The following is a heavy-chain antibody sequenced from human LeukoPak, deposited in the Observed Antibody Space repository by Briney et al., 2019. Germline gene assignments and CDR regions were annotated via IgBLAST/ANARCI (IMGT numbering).Heavy chain of an antibody. CDR2: ISGSGGST. CDR3: AKPAYYGSGSPFDC. D-gene: IGHD3-10*01. V-gene: IGHV3-23*01. CDR1: GFTFSSYA. J-gene: IGHJ4*02. Sequence: GGSLRLSCAASGFTFSSYAMSWVRQAPGKWLHWVSGISGSGGSTYYADSVKGRFTISRDNSKNTLYLQMNSLRVEDTAVYYCAKPAYYGSGSPFDCWGREPWSPSPQ.